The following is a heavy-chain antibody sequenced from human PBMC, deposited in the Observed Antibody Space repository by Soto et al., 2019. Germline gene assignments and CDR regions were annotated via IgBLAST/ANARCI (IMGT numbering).Heavy chain of an antibody. Sequence: ASVKVSCKASGYTFTSYGISWVRQAPGQGLEWMGWISAYNGNTNYAQKLQGRVTMTTDTSTSTAYMELRTLRSDDTAKYFCARDVYGDYEYYSYGMDVWGHGTTVTVSS. J-gene: IGHJ6*02. CDR2: ISAYNGNT. D-gene: IGHD4-17*01. CDR3: ARDVYGDYEYYSYGMDV. V-gene: IGHV1-18*01. CDR1: GYTFTSYG.